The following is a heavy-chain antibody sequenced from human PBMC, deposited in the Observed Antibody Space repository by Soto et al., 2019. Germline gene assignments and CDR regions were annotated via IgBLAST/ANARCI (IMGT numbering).Heavy chain of an antibody. J-gene: IGHJ4*02. CDR2: ISYDGSNK. D-gene: IGHD3-10*01. Sequence: AGSLRLSCAASGSTFSSYAMHWVRQAPGKGLEWVAVISYDGSNKYYADSVKGRFTISRDNSKNTLYLQMNSLRAEDTAVYYCARDKGRSVTYYYFDYWGQGTLVTVS. CDR1: GSTFSSYA. CDR3: ARDKGRSVTYYYFDY. V-gene: IGHV3-30-3*01.